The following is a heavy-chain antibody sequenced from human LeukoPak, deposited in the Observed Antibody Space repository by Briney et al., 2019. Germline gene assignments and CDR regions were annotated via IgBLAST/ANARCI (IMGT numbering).Heavy chain of an antibody. V-gene: IGHV3-48*03. CDR1: GFTFSNYE. CDR3: ARVRSGYSHENYFDY. J-gene: IGHJ4*02. Sequence: GGSLSRSCSAAGFTFSNYEMNWVRQAPGKGLEWVSYISGSGSTIYYADSVKGRFTMSRDNAKDSLYLQMNSLRAEDTAVYYCARVRSGYSHENYFDYWGQGTLVTVSS. CDR2: ISGSGSTI. D-gene: IGHD5-18*01.